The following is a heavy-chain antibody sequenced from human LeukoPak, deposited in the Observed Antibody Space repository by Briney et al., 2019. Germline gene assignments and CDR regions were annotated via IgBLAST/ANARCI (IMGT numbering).Heavy chain of an antibody. V-gene: IGHV1-8*02. CDR2: MNPNSGNT. CDR3: ARGVGIAALIDY. J-gene: IGHJ4*02. D-gene: IGHD6-6*01. CDR1: GYTFTGHY. Sequence: ASVKVSCKASGYTFTGHYMHWVRQAPGQGLEWMGWMNPNSGNTGYAQKFQGRVTMTRNTSISTAYMELSSLRSEDTAVYYCARGVGIAALIDYWGQGTLVTVSS.